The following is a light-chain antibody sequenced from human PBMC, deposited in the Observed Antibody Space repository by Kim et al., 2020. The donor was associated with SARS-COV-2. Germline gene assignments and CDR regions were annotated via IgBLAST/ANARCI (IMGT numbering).Light chain of an antibody. Sequence: QSALTQPASVSGSPGQSITISCTGTSKDIGSYSLVSWYQQYPGEAPKLMIYEGSKRPSGVSPRFSGSKSGNTASLTISGLQAEDEAEYYCCSHAGGGTTFFGGGTQLTVL. CDR3: CSHAGGGTTF. J-gene: IGLJ2*01. V-gene: IGLV2-23*01. CDR2: EGS. CDR1: SKDIGSYSL.